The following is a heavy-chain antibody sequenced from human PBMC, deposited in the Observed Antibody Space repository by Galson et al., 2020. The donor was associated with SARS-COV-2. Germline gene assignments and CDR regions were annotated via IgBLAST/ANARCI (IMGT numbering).Heavy chain of an antibody. CDR3: ARAVTSSIYCSSTSCSNTYYYYYYMDV. CDR2: IGTAGDT. V-gene: IGHV3-13*01. CDR1: GFTFSSYD. Sequence: GESLKISCAASGFTFSSYDMHWVRQATGKGLEWVSAIGTAGDTYYPGSVKGRFTISRENAKNSLYLQMNSLRAGDTAVYYCARAVTSSIYCSSTSCSNTYYYYYYMDVWGKGTTVTVSS. J-gene: IGHJ6*03. D-gene: IGHD2-2*01.